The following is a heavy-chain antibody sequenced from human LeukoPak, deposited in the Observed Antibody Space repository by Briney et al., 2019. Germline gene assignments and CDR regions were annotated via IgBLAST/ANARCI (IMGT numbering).Heavy chain of an antibody. CDR1: GGTFSSYA. J-gene: IGHJ6*02. CDR2: IIPILGIA. CDR3: ARLLYYYGMDV. V-gene: IGHV1-69*04. Sequence: SVKVSCRASGGTFSSYAISWVRQAPGQGLEWMGRIIPILGIANYAQKFQGRVTITADKSTSTAYMELSSLRSEDTAVYYCARLLYYYGMDVWGQGTTVTVSS.